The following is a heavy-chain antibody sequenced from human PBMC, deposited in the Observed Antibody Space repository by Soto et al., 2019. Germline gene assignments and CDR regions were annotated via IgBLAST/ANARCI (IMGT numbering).Heavy chain of an antibody. J-gene: IGHJ5*02. V-gene: IGHV4-31*03. CDR1: GGSISRGGYY. Sequence: PSETLSLTCTVSGGSISRGGYYWSWIRQHPGKGLEWIGYIYYSGSTYYNPSLKSRVTISVDTSKNQFSLKLSSVTAADTAVYYCARAVLLWFGELFNWFDPRCQGTLVTGSS. D-gene: IGHD3-10*01. CDR3: ARAVLLWFGELFNWFDP. CDR2: IYYSGST.